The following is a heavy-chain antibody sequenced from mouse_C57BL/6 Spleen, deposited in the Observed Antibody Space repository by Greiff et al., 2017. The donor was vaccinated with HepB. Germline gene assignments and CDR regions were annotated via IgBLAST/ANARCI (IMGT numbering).Heavy chain of an antibody. CDR3: ARSGGNYVAWFAY. CDR2: IDPSDSYT. V-gene: IGHV1-59*01. J-gene: IGHJ3*01. D-gene: IGHD2-1*01. Sequence: VQLQQSGAELVRPGTSVKLSCKASGYTFTSYWMHWVKQRPGQGLEWIGVIDPSDSYTNYNQKFKGKATLTVDTSSSTAYMQLSSLTSEYSAVYHCARSGGNYVAWFAYWGQGTLVTVSA. CDR1: GYTFTSYW.